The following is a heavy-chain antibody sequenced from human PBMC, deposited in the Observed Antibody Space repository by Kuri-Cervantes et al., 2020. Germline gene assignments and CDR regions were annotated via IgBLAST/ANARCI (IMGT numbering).Heavy chain of an antibody. CDR3: ARDRTSGVYYYSSGCWFDP. Sequence: GESLKIFCAASGFTLSSYAMHWVRQAPGKGLGGVAVISYDGSNNYFADSVEGRFTISRDNSKNTLYLQMNSLRAEDTAVYYCARDRTSGVYYYSSGCWFDPWGQGTLVTVSS. V-gene: IGHV3-30-3*01. CDR2: ISYDGSNN. CDR1: GFTLSSYA. D-gene: IGHD3-22*01. J-gene: IGHJ5*02.